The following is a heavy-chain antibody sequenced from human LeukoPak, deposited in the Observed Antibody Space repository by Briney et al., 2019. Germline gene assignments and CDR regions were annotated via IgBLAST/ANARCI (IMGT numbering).Heavy chain of an antibody. D-gene: IGHD2-15*01. J-gene: IGHJ6*02. Sequence: PGGSLRLSCAASGFTVSSNYMSWVRQAPGKGLEWVSVIYSGGSTYYADSVKGRFTISRGNSKNTLYLQMNSLRAEDTAVYYCVRYCSGGSCYRGMDVWGQGTTVTVSS. CDR3: VRYCSGGSCYRGMDV. V-gene: IGHV3-53*01. CDR1: GFTVSSNY. CDR2: IYSGGST.